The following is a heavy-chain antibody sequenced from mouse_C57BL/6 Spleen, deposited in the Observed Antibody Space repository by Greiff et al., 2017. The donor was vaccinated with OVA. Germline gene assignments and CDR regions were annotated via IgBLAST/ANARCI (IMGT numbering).Heavy chain of an antibody. D-gene: IGHD3-2*02. Sequence: EVKLVESGGGLVQPTGSLKLSCAASGFSFNTYAMNWVRQAPGKGLEWVARIRSKSNNYATYYADSVKDSFTISRDDSESMLYLQMNNMKTEDTAMYYWVRHGAQATLAYWGQGTLVTVSA. CDR2: IRSKSNNYAT. CDR1: GFSFNTYA. CDR3: VRHGAQATLAY. V-gene: IGHV10-1*01. J-gene: IGHJ3*01.